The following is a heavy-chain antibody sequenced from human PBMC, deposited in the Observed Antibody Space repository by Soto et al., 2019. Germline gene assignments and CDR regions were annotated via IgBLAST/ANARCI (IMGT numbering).Heavy chain of an antibody. CDR2: INPSGGST. CDR3: ARSRITMVRGVIEYFDH. CDR1: GYTFTSYY. Sequence: ASVKVSCKASGYTFTSYYMHWVRQAPGQGLEWMGIINPSGGSTSYAQKFQGRVTMTRDTSTSTVYMELSSLGSEDTAVYYCARSRITMVRGVIEYFDHWGQGTLVTSPQ. D-gene: IGHD3-10*01. J-gene: IGHJ4*02. V-gene: IGHV1-46*01.